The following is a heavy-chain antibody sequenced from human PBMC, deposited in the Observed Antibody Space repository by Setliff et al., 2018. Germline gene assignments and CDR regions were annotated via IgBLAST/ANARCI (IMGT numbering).Heavy chain of an antibody. D-gene: IGHD6-19*01. CDR1: GYTFTSYG. J-gene: IGHJ4*02. V-gene: IGHV1-18*01. Sequence: ASVKVSCKASGYTFTSYGISWVRQAPGQGLDWMGWISAYDGNTRFAQNIQGRVTLTTDTPTSTAYMELRSLRSDDTAVYYCARSPPNRGFGSGWYGDFWGQGTLVTVSS. CDR2: ISAYDGNT. CDR3: ARSPPNRGFGSGWYGDF.